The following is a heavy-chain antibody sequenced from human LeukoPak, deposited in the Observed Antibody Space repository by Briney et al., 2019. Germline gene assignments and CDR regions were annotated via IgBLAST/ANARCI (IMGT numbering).Heavy chain of an antibody. CDR1: GGSISSYY. CDR2: IYYTGTT. Sequence: PSETLSLTCTVSGGSISSYYWSWIRQPPGKGLEWIGYIYYTGTTNYNPSLKSRVTISVDTSKNQFSLKLSSVTAADTAVYYCARGGRRLDYWGQGTLVTVSS. V-gene: IGHV4-59*01. J-gene: IGHJ4*02. CDR3: ARGGRRLDY.